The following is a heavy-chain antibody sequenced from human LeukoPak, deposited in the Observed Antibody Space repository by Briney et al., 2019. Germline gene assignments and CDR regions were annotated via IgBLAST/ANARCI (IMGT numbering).Heavy chain of an antibody. J-gene: IGHJ4*02. CDR2: VYYSGST. V-gene: IGHV4-59*01. D-gene: IGHD6-19*01. CDR1: GGSITNDY. CDR3: AREFYSSGWYIRD. Sequence: SETLSLTCTVSGGSITNDYWSWIRQPPGEGLKWIGHVYYSGSTNYNPSLKSRITISVDTSKTQFSLKLSSVTAADTAVYYCAREFYSSGWYIRDWGQGTLVTVSS.